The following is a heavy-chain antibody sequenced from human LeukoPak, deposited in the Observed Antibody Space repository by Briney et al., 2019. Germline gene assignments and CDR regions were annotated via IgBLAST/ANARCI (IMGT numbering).Heavy chain of an antibody. Sequence: GGSLRLSCAASGFSFSSYGMHWVRQAPGKGLEGVAFIRYDGSNKYYADSVKGRYTISGDNSKNTLYLQMNSLRAEDTAVYYCAKGLYSGSYNVDSALHCWGQGTLVTVSS. D-gene: IGHD1-26*01. CDR2: IRYDGSNK. CDR1: GFSFSSYG. CDR3: AKGLYSGSYNVDSALHC. V-gene: IGHV3-30*02. J-gene: IGHJ4*02.